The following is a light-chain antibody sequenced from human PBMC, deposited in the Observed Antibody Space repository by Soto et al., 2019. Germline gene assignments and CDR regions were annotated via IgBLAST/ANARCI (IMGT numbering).Light chain of an antibody. V-gene: IGKV3-15*01. CDR2: GAS. CDR3: QQYDSWPPSYT. CDR1: QSVGSY. J-gene: IGKJ2*01. Sequence: EIVMTQSPATLSVALGDRATLSCRASQSVGSYLAWYQQKPGQAPRLLIYGASTRATGIPARFSGSGSETDFTLTISSLQSGDFAVYYCQQYDSWPPSYTFGQGNKLEIK.